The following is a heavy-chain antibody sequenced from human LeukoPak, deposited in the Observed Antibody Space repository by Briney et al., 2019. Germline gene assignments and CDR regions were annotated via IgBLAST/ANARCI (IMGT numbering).Heavy chain of an antibody. CDR3: AKDRGGWLRELDY. J-gene: IGHJ4*02. CDR2: ISGTGGST. D-gene: IGHD5-18*01. Sequence: QPGGSLRLSCAASGFTFSSYAMSWVRQAPGKGLEWVSGISGTGGSTYYADSVKGRFTVSRDNSKNTLYLQVNSLRAEDTAVYYCAKDRGGWLRELDYWGQGALVTVSS. V-gene: IGHV3-23*01. CDR1: GFTFSSYA.